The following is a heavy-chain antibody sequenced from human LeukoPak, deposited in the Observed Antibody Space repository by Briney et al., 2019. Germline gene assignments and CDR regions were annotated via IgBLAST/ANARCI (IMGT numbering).Heavy chain of an antibody. J-gene: IGHJ4*02. CDR2: ISYSGSS. D-gene: IGHD3-22*01. CDR1: GASMASGGHY. CDR3: ARWSSIYYVLDF. Sequence: SETLSLTCTVSGASMASGGHYWGWIRQPPGKGLEWIGYISYSGSSNYNPSLKSRVTVPIDTSKNQFSLKLSSVTAADTAVYYCARWSSIYYVLDFWGQGTLVTVSS. V-gene: IGHV4-61*08.